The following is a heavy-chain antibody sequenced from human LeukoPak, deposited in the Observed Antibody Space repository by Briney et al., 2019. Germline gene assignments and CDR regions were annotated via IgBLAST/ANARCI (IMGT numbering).Heavy chain of an antibody. V-gene: IGHV1-18*01. CDR3: ARERSNYASVGFDY. CDR1: GYTFTSYT. J-gene: IGHJ4*02. Sequence: ASVKVSCKPSGYTFTSYTISWVRQAPGQGREWMGWISTYNGNTKFVQKLQGRVTMTTDTSTSTAYMELRSLRSDDTAVYYCARERSNYASVGFDYWGQGTLVTVSS. D-gene: IGHD4-11*01. CDR2: ISTYNGNT.